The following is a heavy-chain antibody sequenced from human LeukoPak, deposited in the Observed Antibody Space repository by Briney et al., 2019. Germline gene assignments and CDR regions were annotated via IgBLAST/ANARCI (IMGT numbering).Heavy chain of an antibody. V-gene: IGHV1-18*01. J-gene: IGHJ6*03. Sequence: GASVKVSCKASGYTFTSYGISWVRQAPGQGLEWMGWISAYNGNTNYAQKLQGRVTMTTDTSTSTAYMELRSLRSDDTAVYFWGRSITIFGVVTPGYYYYMDVWGKGTTVTVSS. CDR2: ISAYNGNT. CDR1: GYTFTSYG. D-gene: IGHD3-3*01. CDR3: GRSITIFGVVTPGYYYYMDV.